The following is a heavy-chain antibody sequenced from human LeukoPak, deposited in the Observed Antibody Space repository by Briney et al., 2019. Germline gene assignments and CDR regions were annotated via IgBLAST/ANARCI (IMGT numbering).Heavy chain of an antibody. V-gene: IGHV4-39*07. J-gene: IGHJ5*02. CDR2: IYYSGST. CDR1: GGSISSSSYY. D-gene: IGHD2-15*01. Sequence: SETLSLTCTVSGGSISSSSYYWGWIRQPPGKGLEWIGCIYYSGSTYYNPSLKSRVTISVDTSKTQFSLKLSSVTAADTAVYYCARGGYCSGGSCYPLNWFDPWSQGTLVTVSS. CDR3: ARGGYCSGGSCYPLNWFDP.